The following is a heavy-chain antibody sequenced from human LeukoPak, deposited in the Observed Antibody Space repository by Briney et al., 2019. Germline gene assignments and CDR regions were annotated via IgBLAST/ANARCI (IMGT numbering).Heavy chain of an antibody. Sequence: GASVKVSCKASGYTFTSFDINWVRQATGQGLEWMGWMNPNSGNAGYEQKFQGRVTMTRNTSISTAYMELSSLRSEDTAVYYCARNPVISWGYYYYGMDVWGQGTTVTVSS. CDR1: GYTFTSFD. J-gene: IGHJ6*02. CDR3: ARNPVISWGYYYYGMDV. CDR2: MNPNSGNA. V-gene: IGHV1-8*01. D-gene: IGHD3-16*02.